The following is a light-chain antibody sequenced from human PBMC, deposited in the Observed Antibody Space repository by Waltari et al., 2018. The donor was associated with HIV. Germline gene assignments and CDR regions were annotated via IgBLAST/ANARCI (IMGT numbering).Light chain of an antibody. V-gene: IGKV4-1*01. J-gene: IGKJ2*01. CDR1: QNILYSSNNKNY. Sequence: DIVMTQSPDSLAVSLGERATINCKSSQNILYSSNNKNYLAWYQQKPGQPPKLLIYWASARESGVPGRFSGSGSGTDFTLTISSLQAEDVAVYYCQQYYSIPYIFGQGTKLEIK. CDR3: QQYYSIPYI. CDR2: WAS.